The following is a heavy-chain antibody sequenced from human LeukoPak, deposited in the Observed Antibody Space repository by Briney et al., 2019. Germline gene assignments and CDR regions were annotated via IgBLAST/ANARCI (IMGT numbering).Heavy chain of an antibody. V-gene: IGHV3-33*06. D-gene: IGHD3-16*02. CDR2: IWYDGSNK. J-gene: IGHJ3*02. CDR1: GFTFSSYG. CDR3: AKDQMITFGGVIDHLIDI. Sequence: PGGSLRLSCGASGFTFSSYGMHWVRQAPGKGLEWVAVIWYDGSNKYYADSVKGRFTISRDNSKNTLYLQMNSLRAEDTAVYYCAKDQMITFGGVIDHLIDIWGQGTMVTVSS.